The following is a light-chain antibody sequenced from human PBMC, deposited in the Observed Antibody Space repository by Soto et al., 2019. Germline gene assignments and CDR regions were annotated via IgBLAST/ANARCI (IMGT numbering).Light chain of an antibody. Sequence: DNQMTQSPSTLSASVGDRVTITCRASQTVNTWLAWYQQKPGTAPKLLIYHASTLESGVPSRFSGSGSGTEFTLTISSLQPDDFATYYCQQYNSYSFGQGTKVDI. CDR1: QTVNTW. CDR3: QQYNSYS. J-gene: IGKJ1*01. CDR2: HAS. V-gene: IGKV1-5*01.